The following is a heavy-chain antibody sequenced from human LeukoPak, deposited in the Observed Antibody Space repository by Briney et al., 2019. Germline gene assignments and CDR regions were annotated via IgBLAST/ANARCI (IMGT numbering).Heavy chain of an antibody. J-gene: IGHJ4*02. V-gene: IGHV4-4*07. CDR1: GGSISNNF. Sequence: SETLSLTCTVSGGSISNNFWVWIRQPAGKGLEWIGRIYTSGSTIYNPSLKSRVTMSVDTSKNQFSLNLSSVTAADTAVYYCARDKPGDHVERPADRFDYWGQGTLVTVSS. D-gene: IGHD2-2*01. CDR3: ARDKPGDHVERPADRFDY. CDR2: IYTSGST.